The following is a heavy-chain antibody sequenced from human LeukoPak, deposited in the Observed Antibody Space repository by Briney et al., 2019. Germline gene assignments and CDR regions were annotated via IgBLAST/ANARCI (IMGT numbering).Heavy chain of an antibody. J-gene: IGHJ3*01. V-gene: IGHV4-39*07. CDR3: ARDSSAAATGAFDV. Sequence: SETLSLTCSVSGDSITSSSYYWAWIRQPPEKGLEWIGSVYYTGGTSYSPSLKSRVTISVDTSKNQFSLKLTSVTAADTAVYYCARDSSAAATGAFDVWGQGTMVTVSS. CDR1: GDSITSSSYY. D-gene: IGHD2-15*01. CDR2: VYYTGGT.